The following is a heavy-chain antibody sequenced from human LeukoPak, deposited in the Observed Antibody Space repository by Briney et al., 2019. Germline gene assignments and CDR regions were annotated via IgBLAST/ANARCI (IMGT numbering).Heavy chain of an antibody. CDR1: EYTFSSYS. D-gene: IGHD3-22*01. CDR2: INAGKGNT. V-gene: IGHV1-3*01. J-gene: IGHJ5*02. CDR3: ARVSWPTYYYDSSGYSNWFDP. Sequence: ASVNVSCKASEYTFSSYSIHWVRQAPGQRLEWMGWINAGKGNTKYSQKLQGRVTITGDTSASTVYMELSSLRSEDTAVYYCARVSWPTYYYDSSGYSNWFDPWGQGTLVTVSS.